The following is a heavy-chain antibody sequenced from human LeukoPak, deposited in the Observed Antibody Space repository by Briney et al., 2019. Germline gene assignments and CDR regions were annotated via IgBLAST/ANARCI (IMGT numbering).Heavy chain of an antibody. CDR1: GGSFSGYY. CDR3: ARGTAMGSSWFDP. V-gene: IGHV4-34*01. D-gene: IGHD5-18*01. CDR2: INYNGST. Sequence: SETLSPTCAVYGGSFSGYYWSWIRPPPGKGLEWIGEINYNGSTNSNPSLKSRVTISVDTSKNQFSLKLSSVTAADTAVYYCARGTAMGSSWFDPWGQGTLVTVSS. J-gene: IGHJ5*02.